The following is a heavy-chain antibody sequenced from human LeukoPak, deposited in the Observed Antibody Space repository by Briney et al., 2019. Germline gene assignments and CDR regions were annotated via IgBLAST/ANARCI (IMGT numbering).Heavy chain of an antibody. J-gene: IGHJ4*02. Sequence: ASVKVSCKASGYTFTGYYMHWVRQAPGQGLEWMGWINPNSGGTNYAQKFQGRVTMTRDTSISTAYMELSRLRSDDTAVYYCARLKGSGSYTNFGFWGQGTLVTVSS. CDR3: ARLKGSGSYTNFGF. D-gene: IGHD1-26*01. V-gene: IGHV1-2*02. CDR2: INPNSGGT. CDR1: GYTFTGYY.